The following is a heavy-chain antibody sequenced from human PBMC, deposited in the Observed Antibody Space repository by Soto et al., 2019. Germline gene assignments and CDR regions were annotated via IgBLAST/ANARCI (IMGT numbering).Heavy chain of an antibody. CDR1: GFTFSSYA. Sequence: EVQLLESGGGLVQPGGSLRLSCAASGFTFSSYAMSWVRQAPGMGLEWISAISGSGGSTYYADSVKGRFTISRDNSNNTLYLQMNSLRAEDTAVYYCAKSRSVPQTMEPGVHWGQGTLVTVSS. V-gene: IGHV3-23*01. D-gene: IGHD1-26*01. CDR3: AKSRSVPQTMEPGVH. J-gene: IGHJ4*02. CDR2: ISGSGGST.